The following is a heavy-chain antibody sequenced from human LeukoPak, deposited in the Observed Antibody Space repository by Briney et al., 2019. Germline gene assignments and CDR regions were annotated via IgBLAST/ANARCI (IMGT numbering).Heavy chain of an antibody. V-gene: IGHV4-34*01. J-gene: IGHJ5*02. D-gene: IGHD3-3*01. CDR1: GGSFSGYY. CDR2: INHSGST. Sequence: SETLSLTCAVYGGSFSGYYWSWIRQPPGKGLEWIGEINHSGSTNYNPSLKSRVTISVDTSKNQFSLKLSSATAADTAVYYCARGRIPVLRFLEWSNWFDPWGQGTLVTVSS. CDR3: ARGRIPVLRFLEWSNWFDP.